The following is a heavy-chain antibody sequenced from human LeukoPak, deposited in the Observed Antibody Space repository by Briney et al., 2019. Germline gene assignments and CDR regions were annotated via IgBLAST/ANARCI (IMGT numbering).Heavy chain of an antibody. J-gene: IGHJ4*02. CDR2: ISTSGGST. D-gene: IGHD1-1*01. CDR3: AKDRRTTGTTDLGSFGY. V-gene: IGHV3-23*01. Sequence: GGSLRLSCAASGFTFSSYAMSWVRQAPGKGLEWVSAISTSGGSTYYADSVKGRFTVSRDNSKNTLYLQMNSLRAEDTAVYYCAKDRRTTGTTDLGSFGYWGQGTLVTVSS. CDR1: GFTFSSYA.